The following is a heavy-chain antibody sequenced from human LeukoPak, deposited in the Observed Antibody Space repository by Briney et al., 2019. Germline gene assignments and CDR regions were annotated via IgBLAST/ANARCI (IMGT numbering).Heavy chain of an antibody. V-gene: IGHV3-7*03. Sequence: GGSLRLSCAASGFTFSSYWMSWVRQAPGKGLEWVANIKQDGSEEYYVDSVKGRFTISRDNSKNTLYLQMNSLRAEDTAVYYCAKGSLLTEGLDYWGQGTLVTVSS. CDR1: GFTFSSYW. J-gene: IGHJ4*02. CDR2: IKQDGSEE. D-gene: IGHD3-9*01. CDR3: AKGSLLTEGLDY.